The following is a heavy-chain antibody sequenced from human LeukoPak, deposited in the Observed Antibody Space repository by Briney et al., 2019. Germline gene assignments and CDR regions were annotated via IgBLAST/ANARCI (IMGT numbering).Heavy chain of an antibody. V-gene: IGHV4-59*01. CDR1: AGSISPYY. D-gene: IGHD4-23*01. CDR2: IYYSGST. J-gene: IGHJ4*01. CDR3: ARDYGGKLDY. Sequence: SETLSLTCTVSAGSISPYYWSWIRQPPGKGLEWLGYIYYSGSTDYNPSLMGGLTIPVDTSKNQFSLTLTSVTEADTAVYYCARDYGGKLDYWGHGTLVTVSS.